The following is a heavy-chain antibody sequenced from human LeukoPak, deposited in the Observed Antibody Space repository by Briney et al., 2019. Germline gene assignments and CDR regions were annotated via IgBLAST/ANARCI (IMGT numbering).Heavy chain of an antibody. CDR2: INHSGST. Sequence: KPSETLSLTCAVYGGSFSGYYWSWIRQPPGKGLEWIGEINHSGSTYYNPSLKSRVTISVDTSKNQFSLKLSSVTAADTAVYYCAGCDYDILTGYYITPYYFDYWGQGTLVTVSS. D-gene: IGHD3-9*01. CDR3: AGCDYDILTGYYITPYYFDY. V-gene: IGHV4-34*01. J-gene: IGHJ4*02. CDR1: GGSFSGYY.